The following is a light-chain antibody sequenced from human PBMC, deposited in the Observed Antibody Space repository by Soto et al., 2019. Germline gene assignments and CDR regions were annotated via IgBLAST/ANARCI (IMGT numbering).Light chain of an antibody. V-gene: IGLV2-14*01. J-gene: IGLJ1*01. CDR1: SRDVGGYNY. Sequence: QSVLTQPASVSGSPGQSITISCTGTSRDVGGYNYVSWYQQHTGKAPKLMIYDVSNRPSGVSNRFSGSKSGNTASLTISGLQAEDEADYYCSSYTSSSTLGVFGTGTKVTVL. CDR2: DVS. CDR3: SSYTSSSTLGV.